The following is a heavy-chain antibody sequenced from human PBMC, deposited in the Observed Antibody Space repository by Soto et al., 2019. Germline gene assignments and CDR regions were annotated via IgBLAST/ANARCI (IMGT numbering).Heavy chain of an antibody. Sequence: EVQLLESGGGLVQPGGSLRLSCAASGFTFSSYAMSWVRQAPGKGLEWVSAISGSGGSTYYADSVKGRFTISRDNSKNTLYLQMNSLRAEDTAVYYCAKAGRITMVRGVTYFDYWGQGTLVTVSS. CDR1: GFTFSSYA. CDR3: AKAGRITMVRGVTYFDY. D-gene: IGHD3-10*01. J-gene: IGHJ4*02. V-gene: IGHV3-23*01. CDR2: ISGSGGST.